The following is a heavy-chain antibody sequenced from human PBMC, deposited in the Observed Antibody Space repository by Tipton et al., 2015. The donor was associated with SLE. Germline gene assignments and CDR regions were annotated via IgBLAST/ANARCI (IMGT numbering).Heavy chain of an antibody. D-gene: IGHD6-13*01. CDR2: ISSSSSYI. CDR3: ATSVTADGEYFQH. J-gene: IGHJ1*01. V-gene: IGHV3-21*01. Sequence: SLRLSCAASGFTFSSYSMNWVRQAPGKGLEWVSSISSSSSYIYYADSVRGRFTISRDNSKNTLSLQMSSLRGEDTAVYYCATSVTADGEYFQHWGQGTLVVVSS. CDR1: GFTFSSYS.